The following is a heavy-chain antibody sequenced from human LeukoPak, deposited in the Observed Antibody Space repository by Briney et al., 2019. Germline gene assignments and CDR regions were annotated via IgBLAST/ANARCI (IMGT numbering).Heavy chain of an antibody. Sequence: PGESLRLSCAASGFTFSSYAMHWVRQAPGKGLEWVAVISYDGSNKYYADSVKGRFTISRDNSKNTLYLQMNSLRAEDTAVYYCARDTGYSNYYFDYWGQGTLVTVSS. CDR1: GFTFSSYA. V-gene: IGHV3-30*04. J-gene: IGHJ4*02. D-gene: IGHD6-13*01. CDR2: ISYDGSNK. CDR3: ARDTGYSNYYFDY.